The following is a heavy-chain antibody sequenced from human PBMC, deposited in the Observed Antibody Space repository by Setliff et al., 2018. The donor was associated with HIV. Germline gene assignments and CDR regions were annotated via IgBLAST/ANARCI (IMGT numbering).Heavy chain of an antibody. D-gene: IGHD3-22*01. CDR1: GYSFTNYA. Sequence: ASVKVSCKASGYSFTNYAINWLRQAPGRGLEWMGWIHTEQGFPMYAQGFTGRFVFSLDTSVSTAYLQISSLKAEDIAVYYCARDGYYYDSSGHLAYYFDYWGQGTLVTVSS. CDR3: ARDGYYYDSSGHLAYYFDY. V-gene: IGHV7-4-1*02. J-gene: IGHJ4*02. CDR2: IHTEQGFP.